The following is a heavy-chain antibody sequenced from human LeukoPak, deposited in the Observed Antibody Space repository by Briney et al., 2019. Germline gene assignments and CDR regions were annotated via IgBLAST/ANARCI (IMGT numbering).Heavy chain of an antibody. Sequence: ASVKVSCKASGYTFTSYGISWVRQAPGQGLEWMGWISAYNGNTNYAQKLQGRVTMTTDTSTSTAYMELRSLRSEDTAVYYCAREEGYYYDSSGYSWFDPWGQGTLVTVSS. CDR1: GYTFTSYG. D-gene: IGHD3-22*01. CDR2: ISAYNGNT. V-gene: IGHV1-18*01. J-gene: IGHJ5*02. CDR3: AREEGYYYDSSGYSWFDP.